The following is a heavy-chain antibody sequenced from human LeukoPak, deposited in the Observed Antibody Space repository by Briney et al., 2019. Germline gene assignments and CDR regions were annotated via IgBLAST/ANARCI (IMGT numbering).Heavy chain of an antibody. V-gene: IGHV4-39*01. D-gene: IGHD1-26*01. CDR2: IYYSGSI. CDR1: GGSISSSRYY. Sequence: SETLSLTCTVSGGSISSSRYYWGWIRQPPGKGLEWIGSIYYSGSIYYNPSLRSRVTISVDTSRNQFSLKLSSVTAADTAVHYCATPYSGGYHGLDIWGQGTMITVSS. J-gene: IGHJ3*02. CDR3: ATPYSGGYHGLDI.